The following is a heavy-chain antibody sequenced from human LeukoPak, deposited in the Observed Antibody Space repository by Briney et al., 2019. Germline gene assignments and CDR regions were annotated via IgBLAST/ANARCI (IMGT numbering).Heavy chain of an antibody. V-gene: IGHV1-2*02. CDR1: GYTFTGYY. Sequence: ASVKVSCKASGYTFTGYYMHWVRKAPGQGLEWMGWINPNSGGTNYAQKFQGRVTMTRDTSISTAYMELSRLRSDDKAVYYCARGQSYDSSGYYPLLPWGQGTLVTVSS. J-gene: IGHJ4*02. CDR3: ARGQSYDSSGYYPLLP. D-gene: IGHD3-22*01. CDR2: INPNSGGT.